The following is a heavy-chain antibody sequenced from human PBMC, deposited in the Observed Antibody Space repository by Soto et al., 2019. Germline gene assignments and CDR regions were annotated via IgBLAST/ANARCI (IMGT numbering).Heavy chain of an antibody. CDR2: IKSKTDGGTT. Sequence: GESLKISCAASGFTFSNAWMSWVRQAPGKGLEWVGRIKSKTDGGTTDYAAPVKGRFTISRDDSKNTLYLQMNSLKTEDTAVYYCTTALSSGRYGDAFDIWGQGTMVTVSS. D-gene: IGHD6-19*01. CDR1: GFTFSNAW. CDR3: TTALSSGRYGDAFDI. V-gene: IGHV3-15*01. J-gene: IGHJ3*02.